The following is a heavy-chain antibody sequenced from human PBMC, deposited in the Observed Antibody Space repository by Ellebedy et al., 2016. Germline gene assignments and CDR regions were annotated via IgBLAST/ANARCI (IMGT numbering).Heavy chain of an antibody. Sequence: GESLKISCKGSGYSFTSYWIGWVRQMPGKGLEWMGIIYPGDSDTRYSPSFQGQVTISADKSISTAYLQWSSLKASDTAMYYCARGAPLDSSSSFGPENDAFDIWGQGTMVTVSS. CDR3: ARGAPLDSSSSFGPENDAFDI. CDR1: GYSFTSYW. V-gene: IGHV5-51*01. D-gene: IGHD6-6*01. CDR2: IYPGDSDT. J-gene: IGHJ3*02.